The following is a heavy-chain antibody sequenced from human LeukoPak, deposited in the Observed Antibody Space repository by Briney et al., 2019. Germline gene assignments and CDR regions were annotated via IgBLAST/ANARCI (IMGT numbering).Heavy chain of an antibody. Sequence: GASVKVSCKASGYTFTSYDINWVRQATGQGLEWMGWMNPNSGNTGYAQKFQGRVTITRNTSISTAYMELSSLRSEDTAVYYCAREGGYCSSTSCPNWFDPWGQGTLVTVSS. J-gene: IGHJ5*02. D-gene: IGHD2-2*01. CDR1: GYTFTSYD. CDR3: AREGGYCSSTSCPNWFDP. V-gene: IGHV1-8*03. CDR2: MNPNSGNT.